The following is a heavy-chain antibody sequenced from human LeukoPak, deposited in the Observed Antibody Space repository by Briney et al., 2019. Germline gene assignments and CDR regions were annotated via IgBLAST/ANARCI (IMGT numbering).Heavy chain of an antibody. CDR1: GFTFSSYN. CDR2: ISSSSSYI. Sequence: GGSLSLSCAASGFTFSSYNMNWVRQAPGKGLEWVSSISSSSSYIYYADSVKGRFTISRDNAKNSLYLQMNSLRAEDTAVYYCARAAPYYYDSSGYYFTDAFDIWGQGTMVTVSS. J-gene: IGHJ3*02. V-gene: IGHV3-21*01. CDR3: ARAAPYYYDSSGYYFTDAFDI. D-gene: IGHD3-22*01.